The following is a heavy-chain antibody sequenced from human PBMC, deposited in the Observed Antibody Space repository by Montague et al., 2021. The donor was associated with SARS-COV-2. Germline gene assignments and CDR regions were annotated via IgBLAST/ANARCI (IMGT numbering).Heavy chain of an antibody. Sequence: SVKVSCKASGYTFSTSAMNWVRQAPGQGLEWMGWINTNTGNPTYAQGFTGRFVFSLDTSVSTAYLQIDSLEAEDTAVYYCARGLKKWSIRYYYFYGMDVWGQGTTVTVSS. CDR3: ARGLKKWSIRYYYFYGMDV. V-gene: IGHV7-4-1*01. CDR2: INTNTGNP. CDR1: GYTFSTSA. D-gene: IGHD2-8*01. J-gene: IGHJ6*02.